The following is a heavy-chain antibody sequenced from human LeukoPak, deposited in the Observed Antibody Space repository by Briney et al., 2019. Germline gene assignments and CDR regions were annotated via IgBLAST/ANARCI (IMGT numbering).Heavy chain of an antibody. D-gene: IGHD6-13*01. Sequence: PSETLSLTCTVSGGSISSYYWSWIRQPPGKGLEWIGYIYYSGSTNYNPSLKSRVTISVDTSKIQFSLKLSSVTAADTAVYYCARVRRIAAAGWAFDIWGQGTMVTVSS. CDR1: GGSISSYY. CDR3: ARVRRIAAAGWAFDI. J-gene: IGHJ3*02. V-gene: IGHV4-59*01. CDR2: IYYSGST.